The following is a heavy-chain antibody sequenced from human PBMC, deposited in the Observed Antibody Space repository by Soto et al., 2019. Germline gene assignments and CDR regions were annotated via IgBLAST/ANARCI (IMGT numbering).Heavy chain of an antibody. V-gene: IGHV3-74*01. D-gene: IGHD3-16*01. J-gene: IGHJ6*02. Sequence: EVQLVESGGGLVQPGGSVRLSCAASKFTITSYWMHWVRQAPGKGLVWVSRINSDGSSISYADAVKGRFTISRDNAKNTLYLQVSSLRVEDTAVYYCAREVSRGYVLRGVDVWGQGTTVTVFS. CDR2: INSDGSSI. CDR3: AREVSRGYVLRGVDV. CDR1: KFTITSYW.